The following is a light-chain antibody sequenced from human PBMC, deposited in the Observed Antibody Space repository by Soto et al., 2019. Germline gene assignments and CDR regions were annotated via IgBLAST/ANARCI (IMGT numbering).Light chain of an antibody. Sequence: IQMNQSLSTLSGKVEERVTITCRASQTISSWLAWYQQKPGKAPKLLIYKASTLKSGVPSRFSGSGSGTEFTLTICSLQPDDFAVYYCQQYGSLGTFGQGGKVDI. CDR2: KAS. CDR1: QTISSW. V-gene: IGKV1-5*03. J-gene: IGKJ1*01. CDR3: QQYGSLGT.